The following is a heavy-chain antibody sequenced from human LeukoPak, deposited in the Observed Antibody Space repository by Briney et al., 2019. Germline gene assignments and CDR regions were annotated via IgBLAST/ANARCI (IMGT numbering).Heavy chain of an antibody. V-gene: IGHV1-18*01. Sequence: ASVKVSCKASGYTFTSYGISWVRQAPGQGLEWMGWINAYNGNTNYAQKLQGRVTMTTDTSTSTAYMELRSLRSDDTAVYYCARAHGYCSGGSCYWFDPWGQGTLVTVSS. CDR3: ARAHGYCSGGSCYWFDP. CDR1: GYTFTSYG. J-gene: IGHJ5*02. D-gene: IGHD2-15*01. CDR2: INAYNGNT.